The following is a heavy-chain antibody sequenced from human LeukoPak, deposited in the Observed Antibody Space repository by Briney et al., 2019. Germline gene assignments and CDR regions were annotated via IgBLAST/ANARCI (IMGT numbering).Heavy chain of an antibody. Sequence: ASVKVSCKASGYTFTGYYMHWVRQAPGQGLEWMGWINPNSGGTNYAQKFQGRVTMTRDTSISTAYMELSRLRSDDTAVYYCARDLGYCSGGSCLIDYWGQGTLVTVSS. CDR1: GYTFTGYY. D-gene: IGHD2-15*01. V-gene: IGHV1-2*02. CDR2: INPNSGGT. CDR3: ARDLGYCSGGSCLIDY. J-gene: IGHJ4*02.